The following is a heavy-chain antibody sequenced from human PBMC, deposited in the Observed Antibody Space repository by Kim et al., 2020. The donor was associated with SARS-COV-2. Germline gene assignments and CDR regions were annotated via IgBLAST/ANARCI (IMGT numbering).Heavy chain of an antibody. V-gene: IGHV1-69*13. CDR3: ARGDYYGSGSSLDRYYGMDV. D-gene: IGHD3-10*01. Sequence: SVKVSCKASGGTFSSYAISWVRQAPGQGLEWMGGIIPIFGTANYAQKFQGRVTITADESTSTAYMELSSLRSEDTAVYYCARGDYYGSGSSLDRYYGMDVWGQGTTVTVSS. CDR1: GGTFSSYA. CDR2: IIPIFGTA. J-gene: IGHJ6*02.